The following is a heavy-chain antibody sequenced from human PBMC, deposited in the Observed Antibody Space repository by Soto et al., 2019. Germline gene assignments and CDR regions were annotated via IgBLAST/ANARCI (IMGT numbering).Heavy chain of an antibody. J-gene: IGHJ6*02. V-gene: IGHV1-69*06. CDR2: IIPIFGTA. CDR1: GGTFSSYA. CDR3: ARDSQLNYYDSSGSVYYYGMDV. D-gene: IGHD3-22*01. Sequence: GASVKVSCKASGGTFSSYAISWVRQAPGQGLEWMGGIIPIFGTANYAQKFQGRVTITADKSTSTAYMELSSLRSEDTAVYYCARDSQLNYYDSSGSVYYYGMDVWGQGTTVTVSS.